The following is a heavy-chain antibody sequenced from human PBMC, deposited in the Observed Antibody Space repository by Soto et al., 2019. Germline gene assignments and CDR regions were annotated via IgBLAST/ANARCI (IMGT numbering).Heavy chain of an antibody. V-gene: IGHV3-74*01. CDR3: VRDLGHCGEGSCSS. Sequence: GGSLRLSCAASGFTFNIYWMNWVRQVPGKGLVWVSRLNPDGSVRVYADSVKGRFTISRDNAKNTLYLQMNSLGVEDTAVYYCVRDLGHCGEGSCSSWGQGTLVTVSS. CDR1: GFTFNIYW. CDR2: LNPDGSVR. J-gene: IGHJ4*02. D-gene: IGHD2-21*01.